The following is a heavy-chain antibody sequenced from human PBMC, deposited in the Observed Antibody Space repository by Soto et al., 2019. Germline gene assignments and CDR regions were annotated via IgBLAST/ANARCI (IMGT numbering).Heavy chain of an antibody. D-gene: IGHD2-15*01. CDR1: GASIRSGGYY. CDR3: SSAVCLGGSCYSGYYFYGRDV. CDR2: IHYSGST. J-gene: IGHJ6*02. Sequence: QVQLQESGPCLVKPSQTLSLTCTVSGASIRSGGYYWSWIRQYPGKGLEWIGNIHYSGSTYFNPSLKNRVTITTATSQNQSSLNLNSLTAADTAAYSCSSAVCLGGSCYSGYYFYGRDVWGQGTTVTVSS. V-gene: IGHV4-31*03.